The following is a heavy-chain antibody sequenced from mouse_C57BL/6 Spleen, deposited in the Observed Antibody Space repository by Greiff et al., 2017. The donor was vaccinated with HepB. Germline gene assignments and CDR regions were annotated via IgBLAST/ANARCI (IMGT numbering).Heavy chain of an antibody. Sequence: VQLQQSGAELVRPGASVKLSCKASGYTFTDYYINWVKQRPGQGLEWIARIYPGSGNTYYNEKFKGKATLTAEKSSSTAYMQLSSLTSEDSAVYFCARTYKDYAMDYWGQGTSVTVSS. V-gene: IGHV1-76*01. CDR3: ARTYKDYAMDY. J-gene: IGHJ4*01. CDR2: IYPGSGNT. CDR1: GYTFTDYY. D-gene: IGHD1-3*01.